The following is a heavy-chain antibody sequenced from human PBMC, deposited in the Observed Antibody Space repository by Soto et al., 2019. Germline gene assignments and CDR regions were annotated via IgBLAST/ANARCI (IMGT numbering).Heavy chain of an antibody. CDR2: IIPRTGGT. V-gene: IGHV1-2*02. CDR3: ARVDTDLDY. CDR1: GYDFIGYY. D-gene: IGHD5-18*01. J-gene: IGHJ4*02. Sequence: QVQLVQSGAEVKKPGAAVKVACKASGYDFIGYYIDWVRQAPGQGLEWMGRIIPRTGGTHFSQKFQGRVTLTRDTSISTSYMEVNSLRSGDTAVYYCARVDTDLDYWGQGTLVTVSS.